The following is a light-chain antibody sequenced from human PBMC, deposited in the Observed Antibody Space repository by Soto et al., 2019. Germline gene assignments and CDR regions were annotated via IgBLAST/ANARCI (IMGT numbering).Light chain of an antibody. CDR1: QSISSY. J-gene: IGKJ4*01. CDR3: QQSYNTPLT. CDR2: ATS. Sequence: DIQMTQSPSSLSASVGDRVTITCRASQSISSYLNWYQQKPGKAPNLLIYATSSLQSGVPSRFSGSGSGTDFTLTISSLQREDFATYYCQQSYNTPLTFGGGTKLEIK. V-gene: IGKV1-39*01.